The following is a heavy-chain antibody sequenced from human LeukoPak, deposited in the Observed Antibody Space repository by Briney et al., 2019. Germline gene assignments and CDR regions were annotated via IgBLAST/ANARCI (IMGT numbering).Heavy chain of an antibody. Sequence: GGSQRLSCVASGLTFSSYAMSWVRQAPGKGLEWASSISGSGDRIYYADSVKGRFTISRDNSKNTLYLQMNSLRAEDTAVYYCAKMDYDFWSGSRRYMDVWGKGTTVTVSS. CDR1: GLTFSSYA. CDR3: AKMDYDFWSGSRRYMDV. V-gene: IGHV3-23*01. J-gene: IGHJ6*03. D-gene: IGHD3-3*01. CDR2: ISGSGDRI.